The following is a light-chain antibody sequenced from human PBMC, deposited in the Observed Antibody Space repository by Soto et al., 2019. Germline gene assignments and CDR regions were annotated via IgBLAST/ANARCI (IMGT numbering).Light chain of an antibody. CDR3: QQYSDLPMT. V-gene: IGKV2-24*01. CDR1: QSLVHNDGNTY. Sequence: DIVMTQTPLSSPVTLGQAASISCRSSQSLVHNDGNTYLAWYQQKPGQAPRLLIYGTSDRATGTPDRVSGSGSGTDFTLTISRLEPEDFAVYVCQQYSDLPMTFGQGTRLEIK. J-gene: IGKJ5*01. CDR2: GTS.